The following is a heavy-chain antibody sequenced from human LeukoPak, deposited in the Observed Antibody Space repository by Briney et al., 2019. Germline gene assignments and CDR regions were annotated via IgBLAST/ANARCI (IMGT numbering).Heavy chain of an antibody. CDR2: IKQDGSEK. CDR3: ARESITIFGG. CDR1: GFTFSNYW. D-gene: IGHD3-3*01. V-gene: IGHV3-7*01. J-gene: IGHJ4*02. Sequence: GGSLRLSCAASGFTFSNYWMSWVRQVPGKGLEWVANIKQDGSEKYYVDSVKGRSTISRDNAKNSLYLQMNSLRAEDTAVYYCARESITIFGGGGQGTLVTVSS.